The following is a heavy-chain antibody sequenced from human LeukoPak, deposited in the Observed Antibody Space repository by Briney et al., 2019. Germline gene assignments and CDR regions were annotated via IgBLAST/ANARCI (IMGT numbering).Heavy chain of an antibody. D-gene: IGHD3-3*01. CDR1: GFTFSNAW. V-gene: IGHV3-15*01. CDR3: TTGITIFGVVIINDY. CDR2: IKSKTDGGTT. J-gene: IGHJ4*02. Sequence: GGSLRLSCAASGFTFSNAWMSWVRQPPGKGLEWVGRIKSKTDGGTTDYAAPVKGRFTISRDDSKNTLYLQMNSLKTEDTAVYYCTTGITIFGVVIINDYWGQGTLVTVSS.